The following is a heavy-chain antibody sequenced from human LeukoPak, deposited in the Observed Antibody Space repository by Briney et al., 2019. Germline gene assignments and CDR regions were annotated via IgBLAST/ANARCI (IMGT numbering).Heavy chain of an antibody. CDR2: INLNSGGT. Sequence: ASVTVSFTSSVYTFIVYYMHWVRQAPGQGLEWMGWINLNSGGTKYAQKFQGRVTMTRDTSITTAYMELSRLRSDDTAVYYCARDSAAAGGLSFDYWGQGTLATVSS. J-gene: IGHJ4*02. V-gene: IGHV1-2*02. D-gene: IGHD6-13*01. CDR1: VYTFIVYY. CDR3: ARDSAAAGGLSFDY.